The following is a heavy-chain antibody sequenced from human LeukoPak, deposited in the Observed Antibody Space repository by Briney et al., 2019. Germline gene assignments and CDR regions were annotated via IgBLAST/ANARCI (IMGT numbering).Heavy chain of an antibody. CDR1: GGSISSSNW. D-gene: IGHD2-2*01. V-gene: IGHV4-4*02. Sequence: PSGTLSLTCAVSGGSISSSNWWSWVRQPPGKGLEWIGEIYHSGSTNYNPSLKSRVTISVDKSKNQFSLKLSSVTAADTAVYYCAKGPPEETERVVPAAFSGDYYYYYMDVWGKGTTVTISS. CDR2: IYHSGST. J-gene: IGHJ6*03. CDR3: AKGPPEETERVVPAAFSGDYYYYYMDV.